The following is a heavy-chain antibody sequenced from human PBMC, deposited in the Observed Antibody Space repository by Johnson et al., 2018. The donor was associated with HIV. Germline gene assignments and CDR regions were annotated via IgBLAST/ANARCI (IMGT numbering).Heavy chain of an antibody. J-gene: IGHJ3*02. Sequence: QVQLVESGGGLVQPGGSLRLSCAASGFTFGSYAMHCVRQAPGKGLEWVAVISYDGSSKYYADSVKGRFTISRDTSKNTLYLQMNSPRAEDTAVYYCAKGSTVVEDVFDIWGQGTMVTVSS. CDR1: GFTFGSYA. D-gene: IGHD4-23*01. CDR3: AKGSTVVEDVFDI. V-gene: IGHV3-30*04. CDR2: ISYDGSSK.